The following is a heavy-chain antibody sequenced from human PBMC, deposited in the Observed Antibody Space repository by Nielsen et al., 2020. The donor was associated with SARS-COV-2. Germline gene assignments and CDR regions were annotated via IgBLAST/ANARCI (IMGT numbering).Heavy chain of an antibody. CDR3: AREPMVRGVRDYYYYYGMDV. CDR2: INSDGSST. J-gene: IGHJ6*02. Sequence: VRQAPGKGLVWVSRINSDGSSTSYADSVKGRFTISRDNAKNTLYLQMNSLRAEDTAVYYCAREPMVRGVRDYYYYYGMDVWGQGTTVTVSS. V-gene: IGHV3-74*01. D-gene: IGHD3-10*01.